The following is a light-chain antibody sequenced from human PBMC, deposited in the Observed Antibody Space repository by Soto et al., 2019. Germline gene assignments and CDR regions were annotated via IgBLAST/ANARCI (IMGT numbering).Light chain of an antibody. V-gene: IGKV4-1*01. CDR2: WAS. J-gene: IGKJ1*01. CDR1: QSVLHSSNNKNY. Sequence: DIVMTQSPDSLAVSLGERATINCKSSQSVLHSSNNKNYLAWYQQKPGQPPKLLIYWASTRESGLPDRFSGTGSGKDFTLSISSLQAEDVAVYYCQQYYSPWTFGQGTKVEIK. CDR3: QQYYSPWT.